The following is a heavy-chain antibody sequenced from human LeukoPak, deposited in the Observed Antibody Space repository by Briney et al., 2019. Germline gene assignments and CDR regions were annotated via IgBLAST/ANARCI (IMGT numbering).Heavy chain of an antibody. Sequence: GGSLRLSCAASGFTFSSYWMNWVRQAPGKGLEWVANIKQDGSEKYYVDSVKGRFTISRDNAKNSLYLQMNSLRAEDTAVYYCAREEVRYYGSGSYYMDYYYYMDVWGKGTTVTVSS. CDR1: GFTFSSYW. V-gene: IGHV3-7*01. CDR2: IKQDGSEK. D-gene: IGHD3-10*01. CDR3: AREEVRYYGSGSYYMDYYYYMDV. J-gene: IGHJ6*03.